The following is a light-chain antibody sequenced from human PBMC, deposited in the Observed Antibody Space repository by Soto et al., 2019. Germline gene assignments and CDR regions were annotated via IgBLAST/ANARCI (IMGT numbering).Light chain of an antibody. V-gene: IGKV3-15*01. CDR3: QQYNKWLAWT. CDR1: QSVSVN. Sequence: EIVMTQSPATLSVSPGERATLSCRASQSVSVNLAWYQQKSGQAPRLLIYSASTRATGIPARFSGGGSGTEFTLTISNLQSEDFAVYYCQQYNKWLAWTFGQGTKVDIK. CDR2: SAS. J-gene: IGKJ1*01.